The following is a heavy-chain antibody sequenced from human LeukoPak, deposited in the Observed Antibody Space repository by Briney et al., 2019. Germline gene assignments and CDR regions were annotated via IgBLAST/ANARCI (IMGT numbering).Heavy chain of an antibody. CDR1: GFTFSAYS. D-gene: IGHD3-9*01. V-gene: IGHV3-21*01. CDR3: ARAGLDDISLGY. J-gene: IGHJ4*02. CDR2: ISFNSDYI. Sequence: PGGSLRLSCVVSGFTFSAYSMNWVRQAPGKGLEWVSSISFNSDYIYYADSVKGRFTISRDDAKNSLYLQMNSLRAEDTAVYYCARAGLDDISLGYWGQGTLVTVSS.